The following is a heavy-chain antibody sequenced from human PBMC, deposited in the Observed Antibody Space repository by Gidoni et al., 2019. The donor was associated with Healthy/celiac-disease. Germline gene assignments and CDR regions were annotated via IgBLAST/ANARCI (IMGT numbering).Heavy chain of an antibody. CDR3: ASCSGGSCYDYYYGMDV. CDR1: GGTFSSYA. D-gene: IGHD2-15*01. J-gene: IGHJ6*02. Sequence: QVQLVQSGAEVKKHGSSVKVSCKASGGTFSSYAISWVRQAPGQGLEWMGGIIPIFGTANYAQKFQGRVTITAYKSTSTAYMELSSLRSEDTAVYYCASCSGGSCYDYYYGMDVWGQGTTVTVSS. CDR2: IIPIFGTA. V-gene: IGHV1-69*06.